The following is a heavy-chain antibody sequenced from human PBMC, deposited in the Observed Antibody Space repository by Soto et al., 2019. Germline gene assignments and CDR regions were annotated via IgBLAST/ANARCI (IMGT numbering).Heavy chain of an antibody. D-gene: IGHD3-9*01. CDR3: AKEADILTGYSGGYFDY. J-gene: IGHJ4*02. Sequence: GGSLRLSCAASGFTFSSYAMSWVRQAPGKGLEWVSAISGSGGSTYYADSVKGRFTISRGNSKNTLYLQMNSLRAEDTAVYYCAKEADILTGYSGGYFDYWGQGTLVTVSS. CDR2: ISGSGGST. CDR1: GFTFSSYA. V-gene: IGHV3-23*01.